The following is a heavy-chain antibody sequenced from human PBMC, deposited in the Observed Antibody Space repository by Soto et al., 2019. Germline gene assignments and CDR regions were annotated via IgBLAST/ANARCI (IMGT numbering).Heavy chain of an antibody. CDR2: ISYDGSNK. J-gene: IGHJ6*02. D-gene: IGHD6-6*01. V-gene: IGHV3-30*18. CDR3: AKDLYSSSPLELYYYYYGMDV. CDR1: GFTFSSYG. Sequence: QVQLVESGGGVVQPGRSLRLSCAASGFTFSSYGMHWVRQAPGKGLEWVAVISYDGSNKYYADSVKGRFTIYRDNSKNTLYLQMNSLRAEDTAVYYCAKDLYSSSPLELYYYYYGMDVWGQGTTVTVSS.